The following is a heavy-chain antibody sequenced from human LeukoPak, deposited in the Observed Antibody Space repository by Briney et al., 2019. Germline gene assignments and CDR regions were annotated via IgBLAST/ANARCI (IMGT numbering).Heavy chain of an antibody. J-gene: IGHJ4*02. D-gene: IGHD2-2*01. CDR1: GFTFSSYA. CDR2: ISGSGGST. Sequence: PGGSLRLSCAASGFTFSSYAMSWVRQAPGKGLEWVSAISGSGGSTYYADSVKGRFTISRDNSKNTLYLRMNSLRAEDTAVYYCAKDIGSTSRGYFDYWGQGTLVTVSS. V-gene: IGHV3-23*01. CDR3: AKDIGSTSRGYFDY.